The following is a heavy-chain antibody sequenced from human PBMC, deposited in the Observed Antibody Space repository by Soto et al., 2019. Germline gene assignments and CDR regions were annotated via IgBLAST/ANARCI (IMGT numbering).Heavy chain of an antibody. J-gene: IGHJ4*02. CDR2: INTYNGNT. Sequence: QIQLVRAGAEVKKPGASVKVSCRASGYTFTNSGISWVRQAPGQGLEWMGWINTYNGNTHYTQKLQGRVTMTTDTSTRTAYMELRSLRSDDTAVYYCARDPMTGYLQFDYWGQGTLVTVSS. CDR1: GYTFTNSG. V-gene: IGHV1-18*01. CDR3: ARDPMTGYLQFDY. D-gene: IGHD3-9*01.